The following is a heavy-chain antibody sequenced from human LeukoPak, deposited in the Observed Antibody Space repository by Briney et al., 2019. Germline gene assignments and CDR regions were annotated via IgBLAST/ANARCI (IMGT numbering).Heavy chain of an antibody. CDR1: GYTFTSYY. D-gene: IGHD1-26*01. J-gene: IGHJ4*02. CDR3: ARDVGAHFPTTRSDC. CDR2: ISAYNGNT. Sequence: GASVTVSFKASGYTFTSYYMHWVRQAPGQGLEWMGWISAYNGNTNYAQKLQGRVTMTTDTSTSTAYMELRSLRSNDTAVYYCARDVGAHFPTTRSDCWGQGTLVTVSS. V-gene: IGHV1-18*04.